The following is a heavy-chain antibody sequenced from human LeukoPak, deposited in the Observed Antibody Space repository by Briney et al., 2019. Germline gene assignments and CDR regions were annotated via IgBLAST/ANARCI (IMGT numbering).Heavy chain of an antibody. J-gene: IGHJ5*02. CDR1: GGSLSGYY. CDR2: INHSGST. Sequence: PSETLSLTCAVYGGSLSGYYWSWIRQPPGKGLEWIGEINHSGSTNYNPSLKSRVTISVDTSKNQFSLKLSSVTAADTAVYYCARGIRSSGWYPYNWFDPWGQGTLVTVSS. CDR3: ARGIRSSGWYPYNWFDP. V-gene: IGHV4-34*01. D-gene: IGHD6-19*01.